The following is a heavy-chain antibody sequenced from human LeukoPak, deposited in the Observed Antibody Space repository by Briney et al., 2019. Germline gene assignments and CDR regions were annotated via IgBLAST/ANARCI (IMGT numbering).Heavy chain of an antibody. V-gene: IGHV3-43*01. CDR1: GFTFYEYS. D-gene: IGHD5-12*01. J-gene: IGHJ4*02. CDR3: VKGGLQSCTSSSCYDFQS. Sequence: GGSLRLSCAASGFTFYEYSMQWVRQAPGKGLEWVSLITWNGGGTSYADSVKGRFTVSRDNKKSSLFLQMHSLRTEDTAFYFCVKGGLQSCTSSSCYDFQSWGQGTLVTVSS. CDR2: ITWNGGGT.